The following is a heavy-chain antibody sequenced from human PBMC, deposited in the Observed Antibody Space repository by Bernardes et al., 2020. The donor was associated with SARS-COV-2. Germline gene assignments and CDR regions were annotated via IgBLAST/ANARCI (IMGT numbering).Heavy chain of an antibody. V-gene: IGHV4-34*01. Sequence: SETLSLTCAVYGGSFSGSYWNWIRQPPGPGLEWTGGINHSGRTHYNPSLKSRVTISVDTSKNQFSLKLSSVTAADTAIYYCARGRTPMVRGVVKGASKYFDFWGRGTLVTVSS. J-gene: IGHJ2*01. CDR3: ARGRTPMVRGVVKGASKYFDF. D-gene: IGHD3-10*01. CDR2: INHSGRT. CDR1: GGSFSGSY.